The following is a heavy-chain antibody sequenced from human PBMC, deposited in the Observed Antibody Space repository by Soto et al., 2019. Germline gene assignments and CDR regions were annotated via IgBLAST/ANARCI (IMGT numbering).Heavy chain of an antibody. CDR1: GFSVSAAS. CDR2: MHRGGTT. Sequence: GGSLRLSCVVSGFSVSAASIFWVRQATGKGLEWVSLMHRGGTTDNADSVKGRFTTSRDKSKNTLYLHMNGLRVEDTAVYYCARVNTTLVDHFDCWGQGTLVTVSS. D-gene: IGHD5-18*01. J-gene: IGHJ4*02. CDR3: ARVNTTLVDHFDC. V-gene: IGHV3-53*01.